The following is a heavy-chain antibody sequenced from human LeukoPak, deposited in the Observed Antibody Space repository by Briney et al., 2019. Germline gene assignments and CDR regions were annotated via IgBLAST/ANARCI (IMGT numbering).Heavy chain of an antibody. CDR1: GFSFSSES. V-gene: IGHV3-21*06. D-gene: IGHD2-15*01. CDR2: ISRSSNYI. CDR3: ARVACSGDSCYMDY. Sequence: SGGSLRLSCAASGFSFSSESINWVRQAPGKGLEWVSSISRSSNYIYYADSMKGRFTISRDNAKNSLYLQINSLRAEDTAVYYCARVACSGDSCYMDYWGQGTLVTVSS. J-gene: IGHJ4*02.